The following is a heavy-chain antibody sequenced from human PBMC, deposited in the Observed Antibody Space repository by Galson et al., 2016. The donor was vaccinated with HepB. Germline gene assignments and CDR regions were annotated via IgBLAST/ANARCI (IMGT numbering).Heavy chain of an antibody. D-gene: IGHD2-21*01. CDR3: ARDYSVGAIHDY. V-gene: IGHV3-7*03. CDR1: GFTFSGFW. CDR2: IKEDGSEN. Sequence: SLRLSCAASGFTFSGFWMTWVRQAPGKGLEWVANIKEDGSENYYVDSVKGRFTASRDNAKNSLYLQMNTLRPEDTAIYYCARDYSVGAIHDYWGQGTLVTVSS. J-gene: IGHJ4*02.